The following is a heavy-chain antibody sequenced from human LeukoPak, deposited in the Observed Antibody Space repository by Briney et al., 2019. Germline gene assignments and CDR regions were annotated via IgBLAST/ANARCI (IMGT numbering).Heavy chain of an antibody. Sequence: SETLSPTCTVSGGSFSSLYRSWIRHPPGEGLGWIGSIYYSGSTDYNPSPKSRVTISVDTSKNQFSLKLSSVTAADTAVYYCARGLRGYYYGRTNWFDPWGQGTLVTVSS. CDR3: ARGLRGYYYGRTNWFDP. V-gene: IGHV4-59*12. D-gene: IGHD3-10*01. J-gene: IGHJ5*02. CDR2: IYYSGST. CDR1: GGSFSSLY.